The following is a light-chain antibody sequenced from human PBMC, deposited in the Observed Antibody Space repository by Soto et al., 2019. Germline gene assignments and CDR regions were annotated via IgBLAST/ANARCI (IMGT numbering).Light chain of an antibody. V-gene: IGKV1-27*01. J-gene: IGKJ3*01. CDR1: QDISNY. CDR2: AAS. Sequence: DIQMTQSPSSLSASVGDRVTITCRASQDISNYLAWYQQRPGKIPKLLIYAASTLQSGVPSRFSGSGSGTDFPLTISSLLPEDVATYYCQNLDSAAFTFGPGTKVDIK. CDR3: QNLDSAAFT.